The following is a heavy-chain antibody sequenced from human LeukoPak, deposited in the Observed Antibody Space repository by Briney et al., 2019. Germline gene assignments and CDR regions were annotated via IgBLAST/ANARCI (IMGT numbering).Heavy chain of an antibody. V-gene: IGHV4-59*01. D-gene: IGHD1-26*01. CDR2: IHYSGNT. J-gene: IGHJ4*02. CDR3: ARVSLCPAYSGTYCYYFDY. Sequence: SETLSLTCTVSGDSISSYYWSWIRQPPGKGLEWIGYIHYSGNTNYNPSLKNRVTISLDTSKNQFSLRLSSVTAADTAVYYCARVSLCPAYSGTYCYYFDYWGQGTLVTVSS. CDR1: GDSISSYY.